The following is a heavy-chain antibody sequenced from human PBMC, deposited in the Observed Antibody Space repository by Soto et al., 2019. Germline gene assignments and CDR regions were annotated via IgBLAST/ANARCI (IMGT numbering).Heavy chain of an antibody. CDR2: TNAGNGNT. V-gene: IGHV1-3*01. Sequence: GASVKVSCKASGYTFTSYYMHWVRQAPGQRLEWMGWTNAGNGNTKYSQKFQGRVTITRDTSASTAYMELSSLRSEDTAVYYCARDLTIGMDVWGQGTTVTVSS. J-gene: IGHJ6*02. D-gene: IGHD3-10*01. CDR3: ARDLTIGMDV. CDR1: GYTFTSYY.